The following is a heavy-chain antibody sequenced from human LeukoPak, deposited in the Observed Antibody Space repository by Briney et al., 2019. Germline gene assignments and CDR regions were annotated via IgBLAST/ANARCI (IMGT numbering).Heavy chain of an antibody. CDR1: GYTFTGYY. CDR2: INPNSGGT. CDR3: ARESRVGATFVAFDI. D-gene: IGHD1-26*01. Sequence: GASVKVSCKASGYTFTGYYMHWVRQAPGQGLEWMGWINPNSGGTNYAQKFQGRVTMTRDTSISTAYMELSRLRSDDTAVYYCARESRVGATFVAFDIWGQGTMVTVSS. J-gene: IGHJ3*02. V-gene: IGHV1-2*02.